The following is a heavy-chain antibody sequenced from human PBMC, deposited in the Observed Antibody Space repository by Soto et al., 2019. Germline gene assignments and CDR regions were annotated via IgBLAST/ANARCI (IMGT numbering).Heavy chain of an antibody. D-gene: IGHD6-19*01. CDR3: ARVPTWVAGDYGMDV. V-gene: IGHV1-2*02. J-gene: IGHJ6*02. Sequence: QVQLVQSGAEVKKPGALVKVSCKASGYTFTGYYMHWVRQAPGQGLEWMGWINPNSGGTNYAQKFQGRVTMTRDTSISTAYMELSRLRSDDTAVYYCARVPTWVAGDYGMDVWGQGTTVTVSS. CDR2: INPNSGGT. CDR1: GYTFTGYY.